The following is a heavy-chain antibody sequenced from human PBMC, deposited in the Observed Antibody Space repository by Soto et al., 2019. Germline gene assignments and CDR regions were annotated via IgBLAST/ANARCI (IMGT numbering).Heavy chain of an antibody. CDR1: GGSISSGGYS. CDR3: ASQNNPYYYYGMDV. D-gene: IGHD1-1*01. V-gene: IGHV4-30-2*01. CDR2: IYHSGST. Sequence: PSETLSLTCAVSGGSISSGGYSWSWIRQPPGKGLEWIGYIYHSGSTYYNPSLKSRVTISVDRSKNQFSLKLSSVTAADTAVYYCASQNNPYYYYGMDVWGQGTTVTVSS. J-gene: IGHJ6*02.